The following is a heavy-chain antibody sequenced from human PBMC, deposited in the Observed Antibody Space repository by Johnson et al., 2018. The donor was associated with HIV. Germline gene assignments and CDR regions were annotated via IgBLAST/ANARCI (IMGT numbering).Heavy chain of an antibody. CDR2: ISYDGSDK. D-gene: IGHD2-21*01. CDR1: GFTFSSYG. Sequence: QVRLVESGGGVVQPGRSLRLSCAASGFTFSSYGMHWVRQAPGKGLEWAAVISYDGSDKYYADSVKGRFTISRDNSKNTLYLQMNSLRAEDTAVYYCAKGPQGIATPDAFDIWGQGTMVTVSS. J-gene: IGHJ3*02. CDR3: AKGPQGIATPDAFDI. V-gene: IGHV3-30*18.